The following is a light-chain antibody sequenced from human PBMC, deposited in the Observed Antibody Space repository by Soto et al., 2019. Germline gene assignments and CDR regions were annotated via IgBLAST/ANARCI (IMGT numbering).Light chain of an antibody. CDR1: SSDVGSYNL. V-gene: IGLV2-23*01. Sequence: QSALTQPASVSGSPGQSITISCTETSSDVGSYNLVSWYQQHPGKAPKLMIYEGSKRPSGVSNRFSGSKSGNTASLTISGLQAEDEADYYCCSYAGSGTLFGGGTKLTVL. J-gene: IGLJ2*01. CDR3: CSYAGSGTL. CDR2: EGS.